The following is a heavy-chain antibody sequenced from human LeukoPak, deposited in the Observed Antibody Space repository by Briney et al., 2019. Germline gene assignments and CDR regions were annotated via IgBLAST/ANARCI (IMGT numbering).Heavy chain of an antibody. CDR1: GFTFSSYS. CDR3: ARGAEYILPNLARDYYMDV. CDR2: ISGSSKYI. V-gene: IGHV3-21*01. Sequence: GGSLRLSCAASGFTFSSYSMSWVRQAPGKGLEWVSSISGSSKYIYYADSMKGRFTISRDNAKNSLYLHMNSLRAEDTAVYYYARGAEYILPNLARDYYMDVWGKGTTVIVSS. J-gene: IGHJ6*03. D-gene: IGHD2-21*01.